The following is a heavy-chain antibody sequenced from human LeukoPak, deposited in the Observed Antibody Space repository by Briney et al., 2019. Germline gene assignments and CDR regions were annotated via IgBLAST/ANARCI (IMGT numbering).Heavy chain of an antibody. Sequence: ASVKASCKASGYTFTGYYMHWVRQAPGQGLEWMGWINPNSGGTNYAQKFQGRVTMTRDTTISTAYMELSRLRSDDTAVYYCARVDRGYYGMDVWGQGTTVTVSS. V-gene: IGHV1-2*02. CDR1: GYTFTGYY. CDR3: ARVDRGYYGMDV. J-gene: IGHJ6*02. CDR2: INPNSGGT. D-gene: IGHD3-22*01.